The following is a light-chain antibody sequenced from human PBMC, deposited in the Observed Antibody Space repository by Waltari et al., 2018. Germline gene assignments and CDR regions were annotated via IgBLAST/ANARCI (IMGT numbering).Light chain of an antibody. CDR3: QQYGSSIMYT. Sequence: VLTQSPGTLSLSPGETATLSCRAGQSLTKKYLDGYQQKPGQAPRRLIYGAYSRAAGIPDRFSGSGSGTDFTRTISRLEPEDSAVYYCQQYGSSIMYTFGQGTKLEIK. CDR1: QSLTKKY. J-gene: IGKJ2*01. CDR2: GAY. V-gene: IGKV3-20*01.